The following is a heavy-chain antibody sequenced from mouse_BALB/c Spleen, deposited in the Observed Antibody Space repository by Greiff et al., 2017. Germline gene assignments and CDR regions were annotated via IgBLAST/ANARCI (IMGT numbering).Heavy chain of an antibody. J-gene: IGHJ4*01. Sequence: EVQGVESGGGLVKPGGSLKLSCAASGFTFSSYAMSWVRQTPEKRLEWVASISSGGSTYYPDSVKGRFTISRDNARNILYLQMSSLRSEDTAMYYCARGGNYYGSTYAMDYWGQGTSVTVSS. D-gene: IGHD1-1*01. V-gene: IGHV5-6-5*01. CDR3: ARGGNYYGSTYAMDY. CDR2: ISSGGST. CDR1: GFTFSSYA.